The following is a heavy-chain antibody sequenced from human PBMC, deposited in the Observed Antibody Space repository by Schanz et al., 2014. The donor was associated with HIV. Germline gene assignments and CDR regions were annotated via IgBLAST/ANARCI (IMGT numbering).Heavy chain of an antibody. Sequence: QVQLVQSGAEVKKPGASVRVSCEASGYTFTTYDINWVRQATGQGLEWMGWMNPNSGNTGYAQKFQGRVTMTRDTSISTAFMELSSLRSDDTAVYYCARDTNFVLDVWGQGTTVTVSS. CDR1: GYTFTTYD. D-gene: IGHD2-8*01. CDR3: ARDTNFVLDV. CDR2: MNPNSGNT. J-gene: IGHJ6*02. V-gene: IGHV1-8*01.